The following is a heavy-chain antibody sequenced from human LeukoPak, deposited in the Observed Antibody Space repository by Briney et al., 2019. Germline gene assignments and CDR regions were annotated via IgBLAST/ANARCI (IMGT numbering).Heavy chain of an antibody. CDR2: IYTSGST. Sequence: SETLSLTCTVSGGSISSYYWSWIRQPPGKGLEWIGYIYTSGSTNYNPSLKSRVTMSVDTSKNQFSLKLSSVTAADTAVYYCARGQLGYCSGGSCHNWFDPWGQGTLVTVSS. D-gene: IGHD2-15*01. J-gene: IGHJ5*02. CDR3: ARGQLGYCSGGSCHNWFDP. V-gene: IGHV4-4*08. CDR1: GGSISSYY.